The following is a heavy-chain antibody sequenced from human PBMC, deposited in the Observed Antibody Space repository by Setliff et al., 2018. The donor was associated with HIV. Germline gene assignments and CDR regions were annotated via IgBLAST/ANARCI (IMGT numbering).Heavy chain of an antibody. J-gene: IGHJ6*03. CDR3: ARDGPLEGSYRYYYYYMDV. CDR1: GGSFSGHY. Sequence: SETLSLTCAVYGGSFSGHYWSWIRQPPGKGLEWIGEINHSGSTNYNPSLKSRVTISVDTSKNQFSLKLSSVTAADTAVYYCARDGPLEGSYRYYYYYMDVWGKGTTVTVSS. V-gene: IGHV4-34*01. CDR2: INHSGST. D-gene: IGHD3-10*01.